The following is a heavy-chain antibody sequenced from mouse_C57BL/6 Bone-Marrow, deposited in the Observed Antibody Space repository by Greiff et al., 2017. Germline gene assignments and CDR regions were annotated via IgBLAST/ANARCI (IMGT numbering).Heavy chain of an antibody. D-gene: IGHD2-3*01. CDR2: IDPSGSYT. CDR3: ARLGWFFDY. CDR1: GYTFTSYW. J-gene: IGHJ2*01. Sequence: VQLQQPGAELVMPGASVKLSCKASGYTFTSYWMHWVQQRPGQGLEWIGEIDPSGSYTNYNQKFKGKSTLTVDKSSSTAYMQLSSLTSEDSAVYYCARLGWFFDYWGQGTTLTVSS. V-gene: IGHV1-69*01.